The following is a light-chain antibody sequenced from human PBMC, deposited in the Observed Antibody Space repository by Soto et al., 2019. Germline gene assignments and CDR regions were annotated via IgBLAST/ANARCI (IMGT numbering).Light chain of an antibody. CDR3: QHYGPPRYT. Sequence: EIVLTQSPGTLSLSPGERATLSCRASQSVSSNLLAWYQQKPGQPPRLLMYGASSRATSIPDRFSGSGSGTDFTLTISRLEPEDFAVYYCQHYGPPRYTFGQGTKLEIK. CDR1: QSVSSNL. V-gene: IGKV3-20*01. CDR2: GAS. J-gene: IGKJ2*01.